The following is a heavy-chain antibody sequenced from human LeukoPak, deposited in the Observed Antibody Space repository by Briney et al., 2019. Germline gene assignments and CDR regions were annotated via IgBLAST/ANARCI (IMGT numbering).Heavy chain of an antibody. D-gene: IGHD4-17*01. Sequence: GGSLRLSCAASGFTFNSYGMHWVRQAPGKGLEWVAFIRYDGSNKYYADSVKGRFTISRDNSKNTLYLQMNSLRAEDTAVYYCAKAGSGTTVTTGYYYYYYMDVWGKGTTVTISS. CDR2: IRYDGSNK. CDR1: GFTFNSYG. V-gene: IGHV3-30*02. J-gene: IGHJ6*03. CDR3: AKAGSGTTVTTGYYYYYYMDV.